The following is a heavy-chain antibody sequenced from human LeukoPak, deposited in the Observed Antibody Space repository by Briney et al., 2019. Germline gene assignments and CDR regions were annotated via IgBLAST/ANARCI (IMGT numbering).Heavy chain of an antibody. V-gene: IGHV3-13*01. D-gene: IGHD5-24*01. J-gene: IGHJ4*02. CDR1: GFIFHDYD. Sequence: PGGSLRLSCAASGFIFHDYDMHWVRQAAGQGLEWVSAIGTVSDTYYADSVKGRFIISRDSAKNSLYLQMNSLRAGDTAVYYCAKSRNGYNYIDFWGQGTLVTVSS. CDR3: AKSRNGYNYIDF. CDR2: IGTVSDT.